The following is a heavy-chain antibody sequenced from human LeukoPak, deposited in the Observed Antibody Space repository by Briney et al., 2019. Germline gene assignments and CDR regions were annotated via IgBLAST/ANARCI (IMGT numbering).Heavy chain of an antibody. CDR3: AKERYCTNGVCYIYFDY. CDR2: ISNSGAGT. J-gene: IGHJ4*02. V-gene: IGHV3-23*01. Sequence: PGRSLRLSCAASGFTFSSYAMHWVRQAPGKGLEWVSAISNSGAGTYYPDSVKGRFTISRDNSKNTLYLQMNSLRAEDTAVYYCAKERYCTNGVCYIYFDYWGQGTLVTVSS. CDR1: GFTFSSYA. D-gene: IGHD2-8*01.